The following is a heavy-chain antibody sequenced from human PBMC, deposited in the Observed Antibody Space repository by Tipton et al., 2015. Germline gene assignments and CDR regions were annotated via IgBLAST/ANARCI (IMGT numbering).Heavy chain of an antibody. Sequence: LRLSCTVSGGSISRTSYYWAWIRQPPGKGLEWIGSIYHSGSTYYNPSLKSRVTISVDTSKNQFSLKLSSVTAADTAVYYCAMQRRTGGWDYWGQGTLVTVSS. CDR3: AMQRRTGGWDY. CDR1: GGSISRTSYY. J-gene: IGHJ4*02. V-gene: IGHV4-39*01. D-gene: IGHD6-19*01. CDR2: IYHSGST.